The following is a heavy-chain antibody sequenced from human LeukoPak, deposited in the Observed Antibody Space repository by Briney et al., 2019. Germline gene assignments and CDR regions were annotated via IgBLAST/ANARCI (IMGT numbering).Heavy chain of an antibody. V-gene: IGHV4-59*01. CDR2: IYYYGST. Sequence: SETLSLTCTVSGGSISSYYWSWIRQPPGKGLEWIGYIYYYGSTNYNPSLKSRVTISVDTSKNQVSLKLSSVTAADTAVYYCVREINSSLFDPWGQGTLVTVSS. CDR1: GGSISSYY. D-gene: IGHD6-13*01. J-gene: IGHJ5*02. CDR3: VREINSSLFDP.